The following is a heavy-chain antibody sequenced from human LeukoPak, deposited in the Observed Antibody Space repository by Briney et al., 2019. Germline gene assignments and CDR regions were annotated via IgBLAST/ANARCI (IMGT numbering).Heavy chain of an antibody. CDR2: INHSGST. D-gene: IGHD5-18*01. Sequence: SETLSLTCAVYGGSFSGYYWSWIRQPPGKGLEWIGEINHSGSTNYNPSLKSRVTISVDTSKNQFSLKLSSVTAADTAVYYCARDVDTGYYAMDVWGQGTTVTVSS. V-gene: IGHV4-34*01. CDR1: GGSFSGYY. CDR3: ARDVDTGYYAMDV. J-gene: IGHJ6*02.